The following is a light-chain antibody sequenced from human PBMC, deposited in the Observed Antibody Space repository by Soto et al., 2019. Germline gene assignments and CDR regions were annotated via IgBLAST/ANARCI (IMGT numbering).Light chain of an antibody. CDR2: EGS. J-gene: IGLJ2*01. Sequence: QSALTQPASVSGSPGQSITISCTGTSSDVGGYNYVSWYQQHPGKAPKLMIYEGSKRPSGVSNRFSGSKSGNTASLTLSGLLAEDEADYYCCSSAGTISVIFGGGTKVTVL. V-gene: IGLV2-23*01. CDR3: CSSAGTISVI. CDR1: SSDVGGYNY.